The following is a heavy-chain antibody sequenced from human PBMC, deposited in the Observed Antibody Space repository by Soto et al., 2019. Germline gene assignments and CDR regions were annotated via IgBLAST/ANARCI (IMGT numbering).Heavy chain of an antibody. CDR2: ISTGGRT. V-gene: IGHV3-23*01. CDR1: GFTFSSYA. CDR3: ARDPRGPDF. J-gene: IGHJ4*02. Sequence: GGSLRLSCEASGFTFSSYAMSWARQAPGKGLEWVSIISTGGRTDYTDSVKGRFTISRDDSKNTLYLQMNSLRAEDTALYYCARDPRGPDFWGQGTLVTVSS. D-gene: IGHD1-26*01.